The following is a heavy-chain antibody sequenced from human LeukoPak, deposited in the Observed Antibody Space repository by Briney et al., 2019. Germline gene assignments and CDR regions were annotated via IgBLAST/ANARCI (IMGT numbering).Heavy chain of an antibody. J-gene: IGHJ1*01. D-gene: IGHD3-9*01. CDR2: IYYSGST. CDR3: ARTYDILTGPYFQH. Sequence: SETLSLTCTVSGGSISSYYWSWIRQPPGKGLEWIGYIYYSGSTNYNPSLKSRVTISVDTSKNQFSLKLSSVTAADTAVYYCARTYDILTGPYFQHWGRGTLVTVSS. CDR1: GGSISSYY. V-gene: IGHV4-59*08.